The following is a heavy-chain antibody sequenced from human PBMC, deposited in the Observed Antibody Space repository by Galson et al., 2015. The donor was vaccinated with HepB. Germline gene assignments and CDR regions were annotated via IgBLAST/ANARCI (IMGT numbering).Heavy chain of an antibody. CDR2: INAGNGNT. V-gene: IGHV1-3*01. Sequence: SVKVSCKASGYTFTSYAMHWVRQAPGQRLEWMGWINAGNGNTKYSLKFQGRVTITRDTSASTAYMELSSLRSEDTAVYYCASPGGSVATVFDYWGQGTLVTVSS. CDR3: ASPGGSVATVFDY. D-gene: IGHD5-12*01. J-gene: IGHJ4*02. CDR1: GYTFTSYA.